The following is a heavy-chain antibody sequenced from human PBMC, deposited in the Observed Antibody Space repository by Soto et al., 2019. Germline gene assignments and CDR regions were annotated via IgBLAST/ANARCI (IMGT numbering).Heavy chain of an antibody. V-gene: IGHV3-23*01. J-gene: IGHJ4*02. CDR3: AKAISDYYAPTEY. CDR2: ISDSDGST. CDR1: GFTFSSFA. D-gene: IGHD3-22*01. Sequence: PGGSLRLSCAASGFTFSSFAMSWVRQAPGKGLEWVSVISDSDGSTYYVDSVKGRFTISRDNSKSMLYLQMNRLRGDDTAIYYCAKAISDYYAPTEYWGQGT.